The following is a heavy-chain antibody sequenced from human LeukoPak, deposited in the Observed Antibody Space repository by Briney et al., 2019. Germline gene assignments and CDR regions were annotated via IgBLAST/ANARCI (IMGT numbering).Heavy chain of an antibody. Sequence: PGGSLRLSCAASGFMFSSYAMSWVRQAPGKGLEWVSYISSSSSTIYYADSVKGRFTISRDNAKNSLYLQVNSLRAEDTAVYYCARNYYDSSGPSNDYWGQETLVTVSS. J-gene: IGHJ4*02. CDR2: ISSSSSTI. CDR3: ARNYYDSSGPSNDY. V-gene: IGHV3-48*04. D-gene: IGHD3-22*01. CDR1: GFMFSSYA.